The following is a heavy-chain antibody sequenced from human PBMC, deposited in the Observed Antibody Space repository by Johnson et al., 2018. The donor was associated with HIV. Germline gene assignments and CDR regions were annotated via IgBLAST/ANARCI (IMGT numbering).Heavy chain of an antibody. J-gene: IGHJ3*02. V-gene: IGHV3-20*04. D-gene: IGHD1-26*01. CDR2: INWNGGST. CDR1: GFTFDDYG. Sequence: VQLVESGGGLVQPGRSLRLSCAASGFTFDDYGMTWVRQVPGKGLEWVSGINWNGGSTGYADSVKGRFTIHRDNSKNTLYLQVNSLRPEDTAVYYCAKNNQVWGLLPVDAFDIWDQGTLITVSS. CDR3: AKNNQVWGLLPVDAFDI.